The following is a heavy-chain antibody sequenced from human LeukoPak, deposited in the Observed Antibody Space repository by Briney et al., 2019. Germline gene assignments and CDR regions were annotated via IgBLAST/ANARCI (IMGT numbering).Heavy chain of an antibody. CDR1: GFTFSDYY. J-gene: IGHJ6*04. CDR3: ARSPYDFWSGYYGPLGVDV. CDR2: ISSSGSTI. Sequence: GGSLRLSCAASGFTFSDYYMSWIRQAPGKGLEWVSYISSSGSTIYYADSVKGRFTISRDNAKNSLYLQMNSLRAEDTAVYYCARSPYDFWSGYYGPLGVDVWGKGTTVTVSS. D-gene: IGHD3-3*01. V-gene: IGHV3-11*04.